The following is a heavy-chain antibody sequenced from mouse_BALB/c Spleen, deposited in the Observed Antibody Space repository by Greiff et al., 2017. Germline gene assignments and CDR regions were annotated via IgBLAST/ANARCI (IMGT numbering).Heavy chain of an antibody. J-gene: IGHJ4*01. CDR2: IYPGSGNT. CDR1: GYTFTDYY. V-gene: IGHV1-77*01. Sequence: VQLQQSGAELARPGASVKLSCKASGYTFTDYYINWVKQRTGQGLEWIGEIYPGSGNTYYNEKFKGKATLTADKSSSTACMQLSSLTSEDSAVYFCARKGGTTDAMDYWGQGTSVTVSS. CDR3: ARKGGTTDAMDY. D-gene: IGHD1-1*01.